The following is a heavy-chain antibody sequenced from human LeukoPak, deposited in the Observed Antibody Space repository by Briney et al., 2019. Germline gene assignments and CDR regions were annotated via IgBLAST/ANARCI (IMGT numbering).Heavy chain of an antibody. V-gene: IGHV3-73*01. Sequence: QTGGSQKLCCAASGFAFSGTGMHWDRQAPGNGLEWVGRIRSKANNYATVYGASVKGRFTISRDDSKNTAYLQMNSLKAEDTAVYYCARDSRLYNFDYWGQGTLVTVSS. D-gene: IGHD2-2*02. J-gene: IGHJ4*02. CDR2: IRSKANNYAT. CDR1: GFAFSGTG. CDR3: ARDSRLYNFDY.